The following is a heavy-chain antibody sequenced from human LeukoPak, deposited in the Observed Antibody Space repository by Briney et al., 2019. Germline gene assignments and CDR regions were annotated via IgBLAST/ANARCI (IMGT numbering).Heavy chain of an antibody. CDR2: ISGIGSNT. CDR1: GFSFTTYS. Sequence: GGSLTLSCAASGFSFTTYSMSWVRRPPGKGLDWVSSISGIGSNTYYPYSVKGRFTISRANSKNSLYLQMTSMRAEDTALYQCVKAGPGQCTSWTCPSDYWGQGTLVTVSP. J-gene: IGHJ4*02. D-gene: IGHD2-8*01. CDR3: VKAGPGQCTSWTCPSDY. V-gene: IGHV3-23*01.